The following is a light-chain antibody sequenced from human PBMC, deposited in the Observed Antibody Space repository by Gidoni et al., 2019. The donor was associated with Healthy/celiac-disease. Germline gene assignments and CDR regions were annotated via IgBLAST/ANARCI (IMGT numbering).Light chain of an antibody. Sequence: QSVLTQPPSVSAAPGQKVTISCSGSSSNIGDDSVSWYQQLPGTAPKLLIYDNNKRPSGIPDRFSGSKSGTSATLAITGLQTGDEADYYCGTWDSGLSAGAFGGGTKLTVL. CDR1: SSNIGDDS. J-gene: IGLJ3*02. V-gene: IGLV1-51*01. CDR2: DNN. CDR3: GTWDSGLSAGA.